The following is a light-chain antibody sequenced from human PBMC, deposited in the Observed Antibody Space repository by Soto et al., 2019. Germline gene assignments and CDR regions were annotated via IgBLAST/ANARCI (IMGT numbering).Light chain of an antibody. CDR3: QQYDRPPLT. J-gene: IGKJ4*01. CDR1: QSVPSNY. V-gene: IGKV3-20*01. CDR2: GAS. Sequence: EIVLTQSPGTLSLSPGARATLSCMAGQSVPSNYVAWYQQRRGQAPRLLIHGASNRAAGIPERFSGSGSGADYTLTISRLEPEDSAVYFCQQYDRPPLTFGGGTKVDIK.